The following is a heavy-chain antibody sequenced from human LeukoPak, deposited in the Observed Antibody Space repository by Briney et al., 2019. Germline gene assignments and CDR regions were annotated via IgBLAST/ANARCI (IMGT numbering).Heavy chain of an antibody. Sequence: GGSLRLSCAASGFTFTSYAMSWVRQAPEKGLEWVSTISSSGVKTNYVDSVKGRFTISRDNSKDTPYLQMNNLRAEDTAVYYCAKDRLVGAIDWGQGALVTVSS. V-gene: IGHV3-23*01. CDR2: ISSSGVKT. CDR3: AKDRLVGAID. D-gene: IGHD1-26*01. CDR1: GFTFTSYA. J-gene: IGHJ4*02.